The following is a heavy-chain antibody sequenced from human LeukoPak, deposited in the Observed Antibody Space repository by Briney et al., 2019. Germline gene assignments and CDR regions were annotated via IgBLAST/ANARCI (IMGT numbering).Heavy chain of an antibody. CDR2: ISSSSSTI. J-gene: IGHJ4*02. CDR3: ARAKRQWLVEY. D-gene: IGHD6-19*01. CDR1: GFTFSSYS. Sequence: GGSLRLSCAASGFTFSSYSMNWVRQAPGKGLEWVSYISSSSSTIYYADSVKGRFTISRDNAKNSLYLQVNSLRAEDTAVYYCARAKRQWLVEYWGQGTLVTVSS. V-gene: IGHV3-48*04.